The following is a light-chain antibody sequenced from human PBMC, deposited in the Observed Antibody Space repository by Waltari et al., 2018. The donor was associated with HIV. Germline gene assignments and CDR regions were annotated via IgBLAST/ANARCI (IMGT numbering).Light chain of an antibody. CDR3: QQYYSSPWN. CDR1: QSVLYSSNNRNH. J-gene: IGKJ3*01. V-gene: IGKV4-1*01. Sequence: DIVMTQSPDSLAVSLGERATINCKSSQSVLYSSNNRNHLAWYQQKPGQPPRLLIYWASTRESGVPDRFSGSGSGTDFTRTISSLQAEDVAVYYCQQYYSSPWNFGPGTKVDIK. CDR2: WAS.